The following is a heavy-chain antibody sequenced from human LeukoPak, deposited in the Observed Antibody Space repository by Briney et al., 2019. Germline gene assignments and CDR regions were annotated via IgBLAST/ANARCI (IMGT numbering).Heavy chain of an antibody. CDR1: GGSMSSYY. V-gene: IGHV4-59*01. Sequence: MPSETLSLTCTVSGGSMSSYYWSWIRQPPGKGLEWIGYIYYSGSTNYNPTLKSRVSISVDTSKNQFSLKLSSVTAADTAVYYCAREVVVGYYYYGMDVWGQGTTVTVSS. J-gene: IGHJ6*02. D-gene: IGHD6-6*01. CDR2: IYYSGST. CDR3: AREVVVGYYYYGMDV.